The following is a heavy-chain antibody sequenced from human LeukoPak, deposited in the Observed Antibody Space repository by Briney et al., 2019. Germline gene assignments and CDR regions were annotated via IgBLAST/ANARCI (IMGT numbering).Heavy chain of an antibody. CDR2: ISSNGGST. V-gene: IGHV3-64*01. J-gene: IGHJ4*02. Sequence: PGGSLRLSCAASGFTFSSYAMHWVRQAPGKGLEYVSAISSNGGSTYYANSVKGRFTISRDNSKNTLYLQMGSLRAEDMAVYYCASGGTALGYWGQGTLVIVSS. CDR1: GFTFSSYA. D-gene: IGHD5-18*01. CDR3: ASGGTALGY.